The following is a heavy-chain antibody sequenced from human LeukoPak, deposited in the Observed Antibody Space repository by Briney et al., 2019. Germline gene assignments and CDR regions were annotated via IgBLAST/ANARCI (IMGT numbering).Heavy chain of an antibody. V-gene: IGHV3-21*01. CDR3: ARDPNARLVSGGDY. CDR1: GFTFSSYS. CDR2: ISSSSSYI. Sequence: GGSLRLSCAASGFTFSSYSMNWVRQAPGKGLEWVSSISSSSSYIYYADSVKGRFTISRDNAKNSLYLQMNSLRAEDTAVYYRARDPNARLVSGGDYWGQGTLVTV. D-gene: IGHD2/OR15-2a*01. J-gene: IGHJ4*02.